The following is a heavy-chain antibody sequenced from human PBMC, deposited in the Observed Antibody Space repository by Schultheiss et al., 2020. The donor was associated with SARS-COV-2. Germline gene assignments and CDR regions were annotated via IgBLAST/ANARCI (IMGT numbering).Heavy chain of an antibody. J-gene: IGHJ4*02. Sequence: SQTLSLTCAVYGGSFSGYYWSWIRQPPGKGLEWIGEINHSGSTNYNPSLKSRVTISVDTSKNQFSLKLSSVTAADTAVYYCARRKDGYNYPYYFDYWGQGTLVTVSS. CDR3: ARRKDGYNYPYYFDY. V-gene: IGHV4-34*01. D-gene: IGHD5-24*01. CDR1: GGSFSGYY. CDR2: INHSGST.